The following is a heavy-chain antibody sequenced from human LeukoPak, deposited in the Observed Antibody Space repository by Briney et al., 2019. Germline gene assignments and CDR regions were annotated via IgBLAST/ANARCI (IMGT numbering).Heavy chain of an antibody. D-gene: IGHD3-22*01. Sequence: GGSLRLSCAASGFTFSSYAMSWVRQAPGKGLEWVAFIRYDGSRKYYADSVKGRFTISRDNSKSTLYLQMNSLRAEDTAVYYCAKDTKMYYYDSSGYYDWGQGTLVTVSS. CDR3: AKDTKMYYYDSSGYYD. CDR1: GFTFSSYA. V-gene: IGHV3-30*02. CDR2: IRYDGSRK. J-gene: IGHJ4*02.